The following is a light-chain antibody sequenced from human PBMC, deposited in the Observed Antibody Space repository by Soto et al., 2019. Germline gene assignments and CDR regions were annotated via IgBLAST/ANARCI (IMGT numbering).Light chain of an antibody. CDR1: QSVSSS. CDR3: QQPGA. V-gene: IGKV3-11*01. J-gene: IGKJ1*01. Sequence: EIVLTQSPATLSLSPGERATLSCRASQSVSSSLAWYQQRPGQAPRLLIYDASNRATGVPVRFSGSGSGTDFTLTISSLEPEDFAVYYCQQPGAFGQGTKVEIK. CDR2: DAS.